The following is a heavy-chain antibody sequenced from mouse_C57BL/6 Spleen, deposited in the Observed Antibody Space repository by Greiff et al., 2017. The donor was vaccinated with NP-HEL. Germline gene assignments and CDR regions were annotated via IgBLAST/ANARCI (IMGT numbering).Heavy chain of an antibody. D-gene: IGHD1-1*01. CDR3: ARYGGGLLYAMDY. CDR2: INPNNGGT. CDR1: GYTFTDYN. J-gene: IGHJ4*01. V-gene: IGHV1-22*01. Sequence: VQLKQSGPELVKPGASVKMSCKASGYTFTDYNMHWVKQSHGKSLEWIGYINPNNGGTSYNQKFKGKATLTVNKSSSTAYMELRSLTSEDSAVYYCARYGGGLLYAMDYWGQGTSVTVSS.